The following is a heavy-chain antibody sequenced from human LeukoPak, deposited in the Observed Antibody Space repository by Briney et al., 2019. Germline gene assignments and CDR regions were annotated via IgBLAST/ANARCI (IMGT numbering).Heavy chain of an antibody. J-gene: IGHJ5*02. CDR1: GGSISTYY. Sequence: SETLSLTCTVSGGSISTYYWTWIRQPAGKGLEWIGRIYFNGNTNYNPSLKSRITMSVDTSKNQFSLKLNSVTAADTAVYYCARSPRETGYCSGGSCYSWNWFDPWGQGTLVTVSS. D-gene: IGHD2-15*01. V-gene: IGHV4-4*07. CDR2: IYFNGNT. CDR3: ARSPRETGYCSGGSCYSWNWFDP.